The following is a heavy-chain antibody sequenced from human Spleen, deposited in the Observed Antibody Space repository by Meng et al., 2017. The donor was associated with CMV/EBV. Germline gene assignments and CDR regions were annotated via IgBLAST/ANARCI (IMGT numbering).Heavy chain of an antibody. CDR3: AREALATRDAFDI. Sequence: GGPLRLSCAASGFTVSSNYMSWVRQAPGKGLEWVSVIYSGGSTYYADSVKGRFTISRDNSKNTLYLQMNSLRAEDTAVYYCAREALATRDAFDIWGQGTMVTVSS. J-gene: IGHJ3*02. V-gene: IGHV3-66*02. CDR1: GFTVSSNY. CDR2: IYSGGST.